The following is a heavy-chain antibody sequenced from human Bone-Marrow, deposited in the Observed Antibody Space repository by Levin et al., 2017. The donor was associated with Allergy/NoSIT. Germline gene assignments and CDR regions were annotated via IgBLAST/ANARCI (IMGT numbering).Heavy chain of an antibody. Sequence: GGSLRLSCEGSGFTFNSYAVHWVRQAPGKGLEWVAVISDDGTYKYYADSVRGRLTISRDKSENTVFLQMNSLKPQDTGVYFCASGRYYDWAPALWGQGALVTVSS. D-gene: IGHD3-9*01. J-gene: IGHJ4*02. CDR3: ASGRYYDWAPAL. CDR1: GFTFNSYA. V-gene: IGHV3-30*04. CDR2: ISDDGTYK.